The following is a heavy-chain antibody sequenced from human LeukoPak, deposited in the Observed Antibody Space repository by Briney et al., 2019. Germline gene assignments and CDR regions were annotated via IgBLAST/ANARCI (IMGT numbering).Heavy chain of an antibody. D-gene: IGHD6-13*01. J-gene: IGHJ4*02. CDR1: GYRFTSYW. CDR3: ARPLVGTGYSSSWYFNY. Sequence: GASLKISCKGSGYRFTSYWIGLVRQMPGKGLEWMGIIYPGDSDTRYSPSFQGQVTISADKSISTPSLQWSSLKASDTAIYYCARPLVGTGYSSSWYFNYWGQGTLVTVSS. V-gene: IGHV5-51*01. CDR2: IYPGDSDT.